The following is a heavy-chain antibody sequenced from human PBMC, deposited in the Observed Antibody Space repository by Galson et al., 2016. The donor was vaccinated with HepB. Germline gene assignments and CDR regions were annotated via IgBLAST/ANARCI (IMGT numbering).Heavy chain of an antibody. CDR2: IFHSGST. D-gene: IGHD1-26*01. CDR3: AKEGEWDLLNSFDS. V-gene: IGHV4-4*02. CDR1: GGSISSSDW. Sequence: SETLSLTCAVSGGSISSSDWWSWVRQPPGKGLEWIGEIFHSGSTNYNPSHKSRVTISVDKSKNQFSPKLSSVTAADTAVYYCAKEGEWDLLNSFDSWGQGTLVTVSS. J-gene: IGHJ4*02.